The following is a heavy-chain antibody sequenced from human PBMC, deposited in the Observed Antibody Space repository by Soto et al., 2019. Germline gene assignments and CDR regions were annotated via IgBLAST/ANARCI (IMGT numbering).Heavy chain of an antibody. CDR1: GGSISSYY. J-gene: IGHJ5*02. CDR2: IYYSGST. CDR3: ARDSSYSSGWYSASWFDP. V-gene: IGHV4-59*01. D-gene: IGHD6-19*01. Sequence: SETLSLTCTVSGGSISSYYWGWIRQPPGKGLEWIGYIYYSGSTNYNPSLKSRVTISVDTSKNQFSLKLSSVTAADTAVYYCARDSSYSSGWYSASWFDPWGQGTLVTAPQ.